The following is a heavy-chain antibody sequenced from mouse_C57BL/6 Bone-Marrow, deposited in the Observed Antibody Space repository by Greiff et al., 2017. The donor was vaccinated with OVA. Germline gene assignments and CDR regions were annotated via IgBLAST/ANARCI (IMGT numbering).Heavy chain of an antibody. V-gene: IGHV1-61*01. D-gene: IGHD2-10*01. Sequence: QVQLQQPGAELVRPGSSVKLSCKASGYTFTSYWMDWVKQRPGQGLEWIGNIYPSDSETHYNQKFKDKATLTVDKSSSTAYMQLSSLTSEDSAVYDCATYYGNWAWFAYWGQGTLVTVSA. CDR1: GYTFTSYW. CDR3: ATYYGNWAWFAY. J-gene: IGHJ3*01. CDR2: IYPSDSET.